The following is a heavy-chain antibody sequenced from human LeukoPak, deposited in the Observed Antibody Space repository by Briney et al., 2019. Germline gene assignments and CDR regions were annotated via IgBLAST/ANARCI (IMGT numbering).Heavy chain of an antibody. CDR3: ASGTTERIDY. CDR1: GYTFTASY. J-gene: IGHJ4*02. Sequence: ASVKVSCKASGYTFTASYMHWVRQAPGQGLEWVGRINPSSGVTDYAQKFQGRVTVTRDTAITTAYMELTSLRSDDTAVYYCASGTTERIDYWGQGTLITVSS. D-gene: IGHD1/OR15-1a*01. V-gene: IGHV1-2*06. CDR2: INPSSGVT.